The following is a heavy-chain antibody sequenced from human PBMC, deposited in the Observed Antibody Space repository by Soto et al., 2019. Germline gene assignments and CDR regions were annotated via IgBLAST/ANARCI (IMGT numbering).Heavy chain of an antibody. Sequence: ASVKVSCKASGYTFTSYGISWVRQAPGQGLEWMGWISAYNGNANYAQKLQGRVTMTTDTSTSTAYMELRSLRSDDTAVYYCARVMNYYDSSGYPINFDYWGQGTLVTVSS. CDR2: ISAYNGNA. D-gene: IGHD3-22*01. CDR1: GYTFTSYG. CDR3: ARVMNYYDSSGYPINFDY. V-gene: IGHV1-18*01. J-gene: IGHJ4*02.